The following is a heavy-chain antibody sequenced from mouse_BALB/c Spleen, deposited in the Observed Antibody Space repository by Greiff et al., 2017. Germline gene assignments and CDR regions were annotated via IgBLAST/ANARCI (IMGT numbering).Heavy chain of an antibody. CDR3: ARTGDGYKGLAY. V-gene: IGHV2-2*02. J-gene: IGHJ3*01. D-gene: IGHD2-3*01. CDR2: IWSGGST. Sequence: QVQLQQSGPGLVQPSQSLSITCTVSGFSLTSYGVHWVRQSPGKGLEWLGVIWSGGSTDYNAAFISRLSISKDNSKSQVFFKMNSLQANDTAIYYCARTGDGYKGLAYWGQGTLVTVSA. CDR1: GFSLTSYG.